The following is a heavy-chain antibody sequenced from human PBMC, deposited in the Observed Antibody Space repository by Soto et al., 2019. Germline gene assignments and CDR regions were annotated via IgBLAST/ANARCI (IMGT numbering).Heavy chain of an antibody. J-gene: IGHJ4*02. CDR2: ISGGGTST. D-gene: IGHD2-21*01. V-gene: IGHV3-23*01. Sequence: GGSLRLSCAACGFTFSSYALNWVRQAPGKGLEWVAEISGGGTSTYYAPSVKGRFIISSDSSKNTLYLRMYSLRAEGTAMYYCAKSLSALFSLGDFKYWGQGALVTVSS. CDR1: GFTFSSYA. CDR3: AKSLSALFSLGDFKY.